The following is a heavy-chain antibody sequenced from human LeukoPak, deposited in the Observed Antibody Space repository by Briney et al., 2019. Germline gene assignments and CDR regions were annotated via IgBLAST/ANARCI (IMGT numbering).Heavy chain of an antibody. CDR3: ARWDGTVGLDY. D-gene: IGHD1-14*01. CDR2: IYYSGST. V-gene: IGHV4-59*01. J-gene: IGHJ4*02. CDR1: GGSISSYY. Sequence: PSETLSLTCTVSGGSISSYYWSWIRQPPGKGLEWIGYIYYSGSTNYNPSLKSRVIISVDTSKNQFSLKLNSVTAADTAVYYCARWDGTVGLDYWGQGTLVTVSS.